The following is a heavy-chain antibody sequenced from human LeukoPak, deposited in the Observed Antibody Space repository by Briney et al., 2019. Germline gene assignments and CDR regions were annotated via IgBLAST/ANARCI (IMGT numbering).Heavy chain of an antibody. CDR1: GGSFSGYY. CDR3: ARAAPGGSGSYSRYFDY. D-gene: IGHD3-10*01. J-gene: IGHJ4*02. V-gene: IGHV4-34*01. Sequence: PSETLSLTCAVYGGSFSGYYWSWIRQPPGKGLEWIGEINHSGSTNYNPSLKSRVTISVDTSKNQYSLKLSSVTAADTAVYYCARAAPGGSGSYSRYFDYWGQGTLVTVSS. CDR2: INHSGST.